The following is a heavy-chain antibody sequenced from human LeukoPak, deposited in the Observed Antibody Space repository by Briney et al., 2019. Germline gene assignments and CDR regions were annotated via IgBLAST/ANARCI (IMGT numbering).Heavy chain of an antibody. J-gene: IGHJ4*02. V-gene: IGHV1-2*02. CDR2: INPNSGGT. Sequence: ASVKVSCKASGYTFTGYYIHWVRQAPGQGLDWVGWINPNSGGTNYAQKFQGRVTMTRDTSISTAYMELSRLRSDDTAVYYCARDATLYYDSSGYYDGPDYWGQGTLVTVSS. D-gene: IGHD3-22*01. CDR3: ARDATLYYDSSGYYDGPDY. CDR1: GYTFTGYY.